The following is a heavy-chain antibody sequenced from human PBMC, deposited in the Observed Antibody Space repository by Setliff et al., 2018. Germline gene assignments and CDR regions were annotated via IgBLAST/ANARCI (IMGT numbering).Heavy chain of an antibody. CDR3: ARHRGVVAASDYMDV. CDR2: IYHSGST. D-gene: IGHD2-15*01. J-gene: IGHJ6*03. CDR1: GGSISGSYYY. V-gene: IGHV4-39*01. Sequence: SDTLSLTCTVSGGSISGSYYYWGWIRQPPGKGLEWIGNIYHSGSTYYNPSLKSRVTISVDTSKNQFSLNLSSLTAADTAVYYCARHRGVVAASDYMDVWGKGTTVTVSS.